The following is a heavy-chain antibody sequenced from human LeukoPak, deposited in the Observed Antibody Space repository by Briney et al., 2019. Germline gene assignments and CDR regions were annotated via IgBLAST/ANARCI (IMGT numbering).Heavy chain of an antibody. J-gene: IGHJ4*02. CDR3: ARGGRRSSSSVVFDY. CDR2: INHSGST. V-gene: IGHV4-34*01. D-gene: IGHD6-6*01. Sequence: SETLSLTCAVYGGSFSGYYWSWIRQPPGKGLEWIGEINHSGSTNYNPSLKSRVTISVDTSKNQFSLKLSSVTAADTAVYYCARGGRRSSSSVVFDYWGQGTLVTVSS. CDR1: GGSFSGYY.